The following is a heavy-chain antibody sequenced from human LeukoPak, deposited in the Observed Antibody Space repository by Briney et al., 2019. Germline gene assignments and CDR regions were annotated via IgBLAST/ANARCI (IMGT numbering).Heavy chain of an antibody. CDR1: DGSNSSSS. CDR3: ARRQQTGGDNGLHNWFDP. Sequence: SETLSLTCTVSDGSNSSSSWNWIRQPPDKGLEWIGYTYYSGSTKYNPSLESRVTISVDTSKNQISLKLRSVTAADTAIYYCARRQQTGGDNGLHNWFDPWGQGTLVTVSS. V-gene: IGHV4-59*08. J-gene: IGHJ5*02. D-gene: IGHD2-21*01. CDR2: TYYSGST.